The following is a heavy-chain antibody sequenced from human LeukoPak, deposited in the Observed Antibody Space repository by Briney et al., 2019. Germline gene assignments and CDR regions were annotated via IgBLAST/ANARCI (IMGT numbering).Heavy chain of an antibody. J-gene: IGHJ4*02. CDR2: INHSGST. V-gene: IGHV4-34*01. CDR3: ARSSPYYYGSGSYYSFDY. D-gene: IGHD3-10*01. Sequence: SETLSLTCAVYGGSFSGYYWSWIRQPPGKGLEWIGEINHSGSTNYNPSLKSRVSISVDTSKNQFSLKLSSVTAADTAVYYCARSSPYYYGSGSYYSFDYWGQGTLVTVSS. CDR1: GGSFSGYY.